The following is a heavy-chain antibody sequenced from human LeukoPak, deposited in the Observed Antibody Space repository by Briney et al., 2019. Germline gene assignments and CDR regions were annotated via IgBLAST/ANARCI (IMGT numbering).Heavy chain of an antibody. J-gene: IGHJ4*02. CDR1: GFTFSSYG. CDR3: AKDAGGATTDFGY. Sequence: GGSLRLSCAASGFTFSSYGMHWVRQAPGKGLEWVAVIWYDGSNKYYADSVKGRFTISRDNSKNTLYLQMNSLRAEDTAVYYCAKDAGGATTDFGYWGQGTLVTVSS. CDR2: IWYDGSNK. V-gene: IGHV3-30*02. D-gene: IGHD1-26*01.